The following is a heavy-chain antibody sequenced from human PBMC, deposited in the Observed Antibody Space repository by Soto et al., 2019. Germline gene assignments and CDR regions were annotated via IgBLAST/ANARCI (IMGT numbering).Heavy chain of an antibody. CDR3: TGTIFGVVNDY. D-gene: IGHD3-3*01. V-gene: IGHV3-73*02. CDR2: IRSKANSYAT. CDR1: GFTFSGSA. Sequence: EVQLVESGGGLVQPGGSLKLSCAASGFTFSGSAMHWVRQASGKGLEWVGRIRSKANSYATAYAASVKGRFTISRDDSKNTAYLQMNSLKTEDTPVYYCTGTIFGVVNDYLGQGTLVTVSS. J-gene: IGHJ4*02.